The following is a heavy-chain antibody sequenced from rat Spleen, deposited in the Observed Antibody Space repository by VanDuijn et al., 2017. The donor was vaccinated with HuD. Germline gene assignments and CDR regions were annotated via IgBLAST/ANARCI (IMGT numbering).Heavy chain of an antibody. V-gene: IGHV5S13*01. D-gene: IGHD1-2*01. CDR1: GFTFSNYG. CDR3: ARHPYYSSYMGVMDA. CDR2: IRPSGDST. Sequence: EVQLVESGGGLVQPGRSLKLSCAASGFTFSNYGMAWVRQTPTKGLEWVASIRPSGDSTFYRDSVKGRFTISRDNAKSTLYLQMNSLRSEDTATYYCARHPYYSSYMGVMDAWGQGSSVTVSS. J-gene: IGHJ4*01.